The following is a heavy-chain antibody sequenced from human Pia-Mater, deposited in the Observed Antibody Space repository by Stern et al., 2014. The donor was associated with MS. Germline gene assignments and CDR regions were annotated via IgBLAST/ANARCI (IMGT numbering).Heavy chain of an antibody. D-gene: IGHD1-26*01. J-gene: IGHJ4*02. CDR2: IYPGDSES. CDR3: ARGGSYSPTDY. Sequence: EVQLVESGAALKKPGESLKISCKGSGYSFTSYWIGWVRQMPGKALEWSGIIYPGDSESRYSPSFQGQVTIAADKSISTAYLQWSSLKASDTAMYYCARGGSYSPTDYWGQGTLVTVSS. CDR1: GYSFTSYW. V-gene: IGHV5-51*03.